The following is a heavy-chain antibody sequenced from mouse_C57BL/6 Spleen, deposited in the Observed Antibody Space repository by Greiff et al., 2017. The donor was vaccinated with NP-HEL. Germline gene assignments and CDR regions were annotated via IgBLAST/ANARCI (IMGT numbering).Heavy chain of an antibody. D-gene: IGHD2-5*01. Sequence: VQLVESGAELVRPGASVKLSCKASGYTFTDYYINWVKQRPGQGLAWIARIYPGSGNTYYNEKFKGKAPLTAEKSSSTAYMQLSSLTSEDSAVYFCAREDYSNDYFDYWGQGTTLTVSS. CDR2: IYPGSGNT. CDR3: AREDYSNDYFDY. J-gene: IGHJ2*01. CDR1: GYTFTDYY. V-gene: IGHV1-76*01.